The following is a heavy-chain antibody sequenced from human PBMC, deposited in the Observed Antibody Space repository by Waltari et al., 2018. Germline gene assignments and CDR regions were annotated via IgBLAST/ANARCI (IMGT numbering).Heavy chain of an antibody. J-gene: IGHJ4*02. CDR2: IYHSGGT. CDR3: ARDWPTAAGTDSFDY. V-gene: IGHV4-38-2*02. CDR1: GYSISSGYY. Sequence: QVQLQESGPGLVKPSETLSLTCAVSGYSISSGYYWGWIRQPPGKGLEWIGSIYHSGGTSYNPSLKSRVTISVDTSKNQFSLKLSSVTAADTAVYYCARDWPTAAGTDSFDYWGQGTLVTVSS. D-gene: IGHD6-13*01.